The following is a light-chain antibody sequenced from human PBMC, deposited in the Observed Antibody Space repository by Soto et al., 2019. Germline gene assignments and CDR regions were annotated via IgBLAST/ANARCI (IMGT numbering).Light chain of an antibody. J-gene: IGKJ5*01. CDR3: QQYNNWPFIT. V-gene: IGKV3D-15*01. CDR1: PSVANF. CDR2: GAF. Sequence: EIVLTQSPATLSLSPGERATLSCRASPSVANFVAWYQQKPGQAPRLLIYGAFNRATGIPARFSGSGSGTEFTLTISSLQSEDFAVYYCQQYNNWPFITFGQGTRLEIK.